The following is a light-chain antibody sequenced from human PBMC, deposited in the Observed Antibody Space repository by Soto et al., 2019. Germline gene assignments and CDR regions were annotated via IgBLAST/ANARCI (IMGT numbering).Light chain of an antibody. CDR1: QSISSY. CDR3: QQAKSFPVS. J-gene: IGKJ5*01. V-gene: IGKV1-39*01. CDR2: AAS. Sequence: IKMNQSPSSLSASVGDRVTSTCRASQSISSYLNWYQQKPGKVPKLLIYAASILQSGVPSRFSGSGSGTDFTLTINNLQPEDFATYYCQQAKSFPVSFGQGNDWRL.